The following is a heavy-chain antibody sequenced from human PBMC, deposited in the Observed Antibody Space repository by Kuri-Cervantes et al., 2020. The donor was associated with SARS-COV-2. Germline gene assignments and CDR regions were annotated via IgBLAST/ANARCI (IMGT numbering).Heavy chain of an antibody. D-gene: IGHD3-10*01. J-gene: IGHJ4*02. CDR3: AKDKGFGELFFDY. CDR2: ISGDGDRA. V-gene: IGHV3-23*01. CDR1: RFRFSSYD. Sequence: LSLTCAASRFRFSSYDMAWVRQAPGKGLEWVSGISGDGDRADYADSVKGRFTISRDNSKNMLYLQMNSLRAEDTAVYYCAKDKGFGELFFDYWGQGTLVTVSS.